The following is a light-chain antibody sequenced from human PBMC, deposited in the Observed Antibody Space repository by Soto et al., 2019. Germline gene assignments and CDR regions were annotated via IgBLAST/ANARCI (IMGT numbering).Light chain of an antibody. J-gene: IGLJ1*01. CDR2: SNN. CDR1: SSNIGSNT. CDR3: AAWDDSRNGYV. Sequence: QSVLTQPPSTSGTPGQRVTISCSGSSSNIGSNTVNWYQHLPGTAPKLLIYSNNQRPSGVPDRFSGSKAGTSASLAVMGLQSEDVADYYCAAWDDSRNGYVFGTWTKVTVL. V-gene: IGLV1-44*01.